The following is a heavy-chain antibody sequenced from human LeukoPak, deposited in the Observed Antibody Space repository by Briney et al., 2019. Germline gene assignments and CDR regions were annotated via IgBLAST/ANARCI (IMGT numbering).Heavy chain of an antibody. J-gene: IGHJ4*02. D-gene: IGHD3-22*01. CDR3: ARQYYYNRAIYSKLDY. V-gene: IGHV4-39*01. CDR2: MYYSGST. Sequence: PSETLSLTYTVSGGSISRSYYWGWIRQPPGKGLEWIGSMYYSGSTYYNPSLKSRVTISVDTSKNQFSLKLSSVTAADTAVYYCARQYYYNRAIYSKLDYWGQGTLVTVSS. CDR1: GGSISRSYY.